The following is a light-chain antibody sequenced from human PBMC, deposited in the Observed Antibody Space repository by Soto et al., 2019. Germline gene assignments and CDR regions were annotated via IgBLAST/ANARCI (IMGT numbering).Light chain of an antibody. CDR1: SSDVGGYNY. Sequence: QSALTQPASVSGSPGQSITISCIGTSSDVGGYNYVSWYQQHPGKAPKLMIYDVINRPSGVSNRFSGSKSGNTASLTISGLQAEDEADYSCSSYTSSSNRVFGGGTKLTVL. CDR3: SSYTSSSNRV. V-gene: IGLV2-14*01. J-gene: IGLJ2*01. CDR2: DVI.